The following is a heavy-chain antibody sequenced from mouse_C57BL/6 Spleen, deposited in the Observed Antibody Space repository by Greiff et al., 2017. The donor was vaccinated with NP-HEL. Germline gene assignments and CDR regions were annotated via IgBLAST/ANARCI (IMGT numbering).Heavy chain of an antibody. J-gene: IGHJ2*01. CDR3: ARDRRGGFDY. CDR2: ISDGGSYT. CDR1: GFTFSSYA. Sequence: EVKLVESGGGLVKPGGSLKLSCAASGFTFSSYAMSWVRQTPEKRLEWVATISDGGSYTYYPDNVKGRFTISRDNAKNNLYLQMSHLKSEDTAMYYCARDRRGGFDYWGQGTTLTVSS. V-gene: IGHV5-4*01.